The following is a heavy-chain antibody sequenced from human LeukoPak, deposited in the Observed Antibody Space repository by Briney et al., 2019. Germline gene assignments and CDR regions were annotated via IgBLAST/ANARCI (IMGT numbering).Heavy chain of an antibody. J-gene: IGHJ5*02. D-gene: IGHD3-10*01. CDR1: GGSFSGYY. CDR2: INHSGST. Sequence: SETLSLTCAVYGGSFSGYYWSWIRQPPGKGLEWIGEINHSGSTNYNPSLKSRVTISVDTSKNQFSLKLSSVTAADTAVYYCASTYGSGTPGDWFDPWGQGTLVTVSS. V-gene: IGHV4-34*01. CDR3: ASTYGSGTPGDWFDP.